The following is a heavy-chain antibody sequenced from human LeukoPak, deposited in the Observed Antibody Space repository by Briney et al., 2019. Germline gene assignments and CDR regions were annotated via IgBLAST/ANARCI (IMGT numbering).Heavy chain of an antibody. D-gene: IGHD3-22*01. CDR2: IYYSGST. Sequence: TTSETLSLTCTVSGGSISSSNYYWGWIRQPPGKGLEWIGSIYYSGSTFYNPSLKSRVTISVDTSKNQFSLKVRSVTAADTAVYYCARDRYYYDSSGYYNIFDYWGQGTLVTVSS. J-gene: IGHJ4*02. V-gene: IGHV4-39*07. CDR3: ARDRYYYDSSGYYNIFDY. CDR1: GGSISSSNYY.